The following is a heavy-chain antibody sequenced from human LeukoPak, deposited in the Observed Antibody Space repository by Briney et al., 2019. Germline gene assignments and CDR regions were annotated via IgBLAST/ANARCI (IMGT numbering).Heavy chain of an antibody. CDR2: ISGSGAST. V-gene: IGHV3-23*01. CDR3: ARDLGPHRTSPNSGAFDV. CDR1: GFTFSSYA. J-gene: IGHJ3*01. Sequence: GSLRLSCAASGFTFSSYAMSWVRQAPGKGLEWVSAISGSGASTYYADSVKGRFSISRGNAGTSLFLQMDNLRAEDTAVYYCARDLGPHRTSPNSGAFDVWGQGTMVTVS. D-gene: IGHD3-10*01.